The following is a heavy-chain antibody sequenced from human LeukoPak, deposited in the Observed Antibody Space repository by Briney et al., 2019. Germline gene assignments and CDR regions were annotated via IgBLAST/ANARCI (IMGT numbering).Heavy chain of an antibody. J-gene: IGHJ4*02. V-gene: IGHV3-21*01. Sequence: GGSLRLSCAASGFTFNNYNMNWVRQAPGKGLEWVSSISSSSSYIYYADSVKGRFTISRDNAKNSLYLQMNSLRAEDTAVYYCAGGASYDYVWGSYRPVDHWGQGTLVTVSS. D-gene: IGHD3-16*02. CDR2: ISSSSSYI. CDR1: GFTFNNYN. CDR3: AGGASYDYVWGSYRPVDH.